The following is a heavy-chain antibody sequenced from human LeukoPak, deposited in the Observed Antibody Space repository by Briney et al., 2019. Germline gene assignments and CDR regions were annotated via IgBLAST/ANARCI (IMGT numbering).Heavy chain of an antibody. Sequence: GGSLRLSCAASGFTFSSYEMNWVRQAPGKGLEWVSYISNSGSTIYYADSVKGRFTISRDNAKNSLYLQMNSLRAEDTAVYYCARGDYDFLTGYLFDYWGQGTLVTVSS. CDR2: ISNSGSTI. V-gene: IGHV3-48*03. J-gene: IGHJ4*02. CDR1: GFTFSSYE. D-gene: IGHD3-9*01. CDR3: ARGDYDFLTGYLFDY.